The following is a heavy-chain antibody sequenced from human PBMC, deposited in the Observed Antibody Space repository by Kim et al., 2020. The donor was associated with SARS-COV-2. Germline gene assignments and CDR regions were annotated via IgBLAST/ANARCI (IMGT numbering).Heavy chain of an antibody. D-gene: IGHD3-10*01. Sequence: SETLSLTCSVSGGSISSYYWSWIRQSAGKGLEWIGRIYIGGRTNYNPSIKSRVSMSMDTSNKQFSLNLMSVTAADTAVYYCAREASEVSDSGDGFSKWG. CDR1: GGSISSYY. CDR2: IYIGGRT. CDR3: AREASEVSDSGDGFSK. J-gene: IGHJ1*01. V-gene: IGHV4-4*07.